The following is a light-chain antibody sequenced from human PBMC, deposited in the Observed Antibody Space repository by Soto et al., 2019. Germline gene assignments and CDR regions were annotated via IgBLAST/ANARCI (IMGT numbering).Light chain of an antibody. V-gene: IGKV3-20*01. Sequence: EIVLTQSPGTLSLSPGERATLSCWASQTVTNSYLAWYQHKPGQAPRLLIYGASTRATGIPDRFSGSGSGTDFSLTISRLEPEDFAVYYCQQYADSPSFGPGTKVDFK. CDR1: QTVTNSY. CDR2: GAS. CDR3: QQYADSPS. J-gene: IGKJ3*01.